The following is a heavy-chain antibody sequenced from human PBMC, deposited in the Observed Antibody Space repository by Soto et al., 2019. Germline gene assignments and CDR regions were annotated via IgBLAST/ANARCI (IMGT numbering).Heavy chain of an antibody. V-gene: IGHV3-30-3*01. CDR1: GFTFSSYA. J-gene: IGHJ6*02. CDR2: ISYDGSNK. Sequence: GGSLRLSCAASGFTFSSYAMHWVRQAPGKGLEWVAVISYDGSNKYYADSVKGRFTISRDNSKNTLYLQMNSLRAEDTAVYYCARVPPHYYYGMDVWGQGTTVTVSS. CDR3: ARVPPHYYYGMDV.